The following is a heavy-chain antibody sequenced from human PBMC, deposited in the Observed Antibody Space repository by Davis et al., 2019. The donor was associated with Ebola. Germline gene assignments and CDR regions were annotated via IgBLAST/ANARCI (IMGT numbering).Heavy chain of an antibody. CDR1: GFNFDVYA. J-gene: IGHJ4*02. CDR2: ISGDGDNT. D-gene: IGHD3-3*01. Sequence: PGGSLRLSCAASGFNFDVYAMHWVRQAPGKGLEWVSLISGDGDNTFYADSVKGRFTISRDNSNNSLYLQMNSLGTEDTGMYYCTKGAVVKWLLLAYWGQGTLVTVSS. CDR3: TKGAVVKWLLLAY. V-gene: IGHV3-43*02.